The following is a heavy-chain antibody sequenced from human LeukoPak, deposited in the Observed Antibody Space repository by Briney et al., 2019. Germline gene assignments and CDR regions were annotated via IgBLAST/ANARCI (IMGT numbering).Heavy chain of an antibody. D-gene: IGHD1-26*01. J-gene: IGHJ4*02. CDR1: GFTFSSYE. CDR2: ISSSGSTK. V-gene: IGHV3-48*03. CDR3: ARTGGSQGGNY. Sequence: GGSLRLSCATSGFTFSSYEMHWVRQAPGKGLEWVSYISSSGSTKYYADSVKGRFTISRDNSKNTLYLQMNSLRAEDTAVYYCARTGGSQGGNYWGQGTLVTVSS.